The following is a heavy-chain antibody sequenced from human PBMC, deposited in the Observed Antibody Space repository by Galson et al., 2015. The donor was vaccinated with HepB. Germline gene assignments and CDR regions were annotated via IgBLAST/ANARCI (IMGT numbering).Heavy chain of an antibody. D-gene: IGHD3-22*01. J-gene: IGHJ3*02. V-gene: IGHV3-64D*06. Sequence: SLRLSCAASGFTFSSYAMHWVRQAPGKGLEYVSAISSNGGSTYYADSVKGRFTISRDNSKNTLYLQMSSLRAEDTAVYYCVKGKRITMIVVVPDAFDIWGQGTMVTVSS. CDR3: VKGKRITMIVVVPDAFDI. CDR1: GFTFSSYA. CDR2: ISSNGGST.